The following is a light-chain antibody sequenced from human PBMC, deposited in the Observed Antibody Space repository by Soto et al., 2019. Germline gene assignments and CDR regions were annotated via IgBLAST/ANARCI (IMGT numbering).Light chain of an antibody. CDR2: KES. CDR3: QQYDSYSPYT. J-gene: IGKJ2*01. V-gene: IGKV1-5*03. Sequence: DIQMTQFPPTLSASIGDRVTITCRASQTISSSLAWYQQKPGKAPKLLIYKESTLETGVPSRFSGSGSGTEFTLTIRSRQPDDFATYYCQQYDSYSPYTFGQGTRLEIK. CDR1: QTISSS.